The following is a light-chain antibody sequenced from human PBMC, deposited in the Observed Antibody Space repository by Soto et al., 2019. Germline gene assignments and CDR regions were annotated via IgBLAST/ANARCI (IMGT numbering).Light chain of an antibody. CDR1: SGSGSTNYY. Sequence: QTVVTQEPSFSVSPGGTVTLTCGLSSGSGSTNYYPSWYQQTPGQAPRTLIYSTNTRSSGVPDRFSGSILGNKAALTITGAQADDESDYYCVLYMGSGIWVFGGGTKVTVL. CDR2: STN. J-gene: IGLJ3*02. V-gene: IGLV8-61*01. CDR3: VLYMGSGIWV.